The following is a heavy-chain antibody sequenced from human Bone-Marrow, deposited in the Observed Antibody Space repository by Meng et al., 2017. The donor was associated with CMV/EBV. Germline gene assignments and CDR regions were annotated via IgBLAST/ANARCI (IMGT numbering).Heavy chain of an antibody. CDR2: INPNSGGT. Sequence: ASVKVSCKASGYTFTDYYIHWVRQAPGQGLEWMGWINPNSGGTNYAQKFQGRVTMTRDTSISTAYMELSRLRSDDTAVYYCARADYGDTYYYGMDVWGQGTTVTVSS. CDR1: GYTFTDYY. V-gene: IGHV1-2*02. D-gene: IGHD4-17*01. CDR3: ARADYGDTYYYGMDV. J-gene: IGHJ6*02.